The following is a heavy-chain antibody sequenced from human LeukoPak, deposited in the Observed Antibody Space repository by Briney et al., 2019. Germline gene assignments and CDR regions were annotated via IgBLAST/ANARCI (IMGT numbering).Heavy chain of an antibody. D-gene: IGHD3-22*01. CDR2: IKQDGSEK. CDR1: GFTLSSYW. J-gene: IGHJ5*02. V-gene: IGHV3-7*01. Sequence: PRGSLRLSCVTSGFTLSSYWVSWVRQAPWKGLEWVANIKQDGSEKYYVDALKGRFTISTDNAKNSLYLQMHSLRAEDTAVYYCARERLFWEDPGGFDPWGQGTLVTVSA. CDR3: ARERLFWEDPGGFDP.